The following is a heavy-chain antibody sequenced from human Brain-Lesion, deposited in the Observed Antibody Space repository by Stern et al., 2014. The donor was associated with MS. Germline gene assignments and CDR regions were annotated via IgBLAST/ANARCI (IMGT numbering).Heavy chain of an antibody. CDR3: ARDPRRGGLSGYYHGMDV. CDR1: GASISNTQW. D-gene: IGHD3-10*01. J-gene: IGHJ6*02. Sequence: QVQLVESGPGLVKPSGTLSLTCAVSGASISNTQWWTWVRQSPGKGLEWIGEIYQSGSANYNPSLRSRVTISVDRSKNSFSLKLNPVTAADTAVYYCARDPRRGGLSGYYHGMDVWGQGTTVTVSS. CDR2: IYQSGSA. V-gene: IGHV4-4*02.